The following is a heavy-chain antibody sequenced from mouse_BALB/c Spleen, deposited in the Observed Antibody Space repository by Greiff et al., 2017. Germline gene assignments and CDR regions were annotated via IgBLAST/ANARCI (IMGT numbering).Heavy chain of an antibody. Sequence: EVKLVESGGGLVKPGGSLKLSCAASGFTFSSYAMSWVRQTPEKRLEWVASISSGGSTYYPDSVKGRLTISRENTRNSMYLLRISMRSEEAAMYYCEKGGYDDETWFDYWGQGTLVTVSA. V-gene: IGHV5-6-5*01. CDR2: ISSGGST. D-gene: IGHD2-4*01. CDR3: EKGGYDDETWFDY. CDR1: GFTFSSYA. J-gene: IGHJ3*01.